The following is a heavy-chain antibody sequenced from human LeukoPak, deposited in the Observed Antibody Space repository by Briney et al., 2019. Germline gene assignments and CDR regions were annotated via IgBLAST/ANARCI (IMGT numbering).Heavy chain of an antibody. Sequence: TSQTLSLTCAISGDSVSSNSVTWNWIRQSPSRGLEWLGRTYYRSTWYNDYAVSVRGRTTVNPDTSKNQFSLHLNSVTPEDTAVYYCARRLTQYDCFDPWGQGILVTVSS. D-gene: IGHD2-2*01. CDR3: ARRLTQYDCFDP. J-gene: IGHJ5*02. CDR2: TYYRSTWYN. V-gene: IGHV6-1*01. CDR1: GDSVSSNSVT.